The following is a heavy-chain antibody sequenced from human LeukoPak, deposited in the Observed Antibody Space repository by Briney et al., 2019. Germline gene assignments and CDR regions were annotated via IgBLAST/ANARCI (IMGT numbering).Heavy chain of an antibody. CDR1: GGSISSYY. V-gene: IGHV4-4*07. Sequence: SETLSLTCTVSGGSISSYYWSWIRQPAGKGLEWIGRIYTSGSTNYNPSLKSRVTMSVDTSKNQFSLKLSSVTAADTAVYYCARDIYGGNSYYFDYWGQGTLVTVSS. J-gene: IGHJ4*02. D-gene: IGHD4-23*01. CDR2: IYTSGST. CDR3: ARDIYGGNSYYFDY.